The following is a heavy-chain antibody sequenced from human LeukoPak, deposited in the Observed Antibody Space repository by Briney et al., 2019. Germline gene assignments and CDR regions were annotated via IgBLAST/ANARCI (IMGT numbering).Heavy chain of an antibody. D-gene: IGHD3-22*01. Sequence: GGSLRLSCAASGFTVSSNFMTWVRQAPGTGLEWVSAVSGSGDSTYYADSVKGRLTISRDNSKNTLFLQMNSLRAEDTAVYYCAKSRGRYYDSSGYYDYWGQGTLVTVSS. J-gene: IGHJ4*02. CDR3: AKSRGRYYDSSGYYDY. V-gene: IGHV3-23*01. CDR2: VSGSGDST. CDR1: GFTVSSNF.